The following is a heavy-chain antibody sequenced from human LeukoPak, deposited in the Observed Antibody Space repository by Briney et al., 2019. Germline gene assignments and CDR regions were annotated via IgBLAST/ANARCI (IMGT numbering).Heavy chain of an antibody. CDR3: ARVRVLAMDV. Sequence: GGSLRLSCAGSGFTFSNHWMSWVRQAPGRGLEWVANIKQDGSEKYYVDSVRGRFTISRDNAKNSLYLQMNSLRPEDTAVYYCARVRVLAMDVWGQGTTVIVSS. D-gene: IGHD4-17*01. J-gene: IGHJ6*02. V-gene: IGHV3-7*02. CDR2: IKQDGSEK. CDR1: GFTFSNHW.